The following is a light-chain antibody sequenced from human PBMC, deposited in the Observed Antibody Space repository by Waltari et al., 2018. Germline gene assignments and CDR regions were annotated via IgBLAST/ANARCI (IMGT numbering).Light chain of an antibody. CDR1: SSNIGSNT. CDR3: AAWDDSLNGVV. CDR2: SNQ. V-gene: IGLV1-44*01. J-gene: IGLJ2*01. Sequence: QSVLTQPPSASGTPGQRVTISCSGSSSNIGSNTVNWYPQPPGTSPKLLINSNQQRPSGFPGRFSASRFGTSASRAISGLHSEDEADYYCAAWDDSLNGVVFGGGTKLTVL.